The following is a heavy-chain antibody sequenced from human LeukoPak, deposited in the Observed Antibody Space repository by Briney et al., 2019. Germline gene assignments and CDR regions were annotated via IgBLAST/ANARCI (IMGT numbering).Heavy chain of an antibody. CDR2: ISYDGSNK. Sequence: PGGSLRLSCAASGFTFSSYAMHWVCQAPGKGLEWVAVISYDGSNKYYADSVKGRFTISRDNSKNTLYLQMNSLRAEDTAVYYCARDISGTNYFDYWGQGTLVTVSS. CDR3: ARDISGTNYFDY. J-gene: IGHJ4*02. V-gene: IGHV3-30-3*01. D-gene: IGHD6-13*01. CDR1: GFTFSSYA.